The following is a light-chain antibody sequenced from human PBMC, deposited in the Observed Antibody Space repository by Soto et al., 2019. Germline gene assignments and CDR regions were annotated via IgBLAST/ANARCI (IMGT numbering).Light chain of an antibody. J-gene: IGKJ1*01. CDR2: GAS. V-gene: IGKV3-20*01. CDR3: QQYGSSPLT. Sequence: EIVLTQSPGTLSLSPGERATLSCRASQSLSSTYLTWYQQKPGQAPRLLIYGASNRATGIPDRFSGSGSGTDFTLTINRLEPEDFAVYYCQQYGSSPLTFGQGTKVEIK. CDR1: QSLSSTY.